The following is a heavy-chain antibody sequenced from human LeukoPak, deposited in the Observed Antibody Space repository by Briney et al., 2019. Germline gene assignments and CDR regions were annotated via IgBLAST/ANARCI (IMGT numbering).Heavy chain of an antibody. D-gene: IGHD3-22*01. CDR1: GGTFSSYA. Sequence: SVKVSCKASGGTFSSYATSWVRQAPGQGLEWMGGIIPIFGTTNYAQKFQGRVTITTDESTSTAYMELSSPRSEDTAVYYCAREDSNDAFDIWGQGTMVTVSS. V-gene: IGHV1-69*05. J-gene: IGHJ3*02. CDR2: IIPIFGTT. CDR3: AREDSNDAFDI.